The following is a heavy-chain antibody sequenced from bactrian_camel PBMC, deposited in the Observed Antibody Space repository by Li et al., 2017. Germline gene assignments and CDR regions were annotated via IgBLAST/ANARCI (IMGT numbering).Heavy chain of an antibody. Sequence: DVQLVESGGGSVQAGGSLRLSCVASGYTKLLCMGWFRQAPGKEPEGVAAISTTGGDTGYAASVKGRFTISQDSAKNTVYLQMDSLKPEDTGAYFCAPGWGHGCEGQGTQVTVS. V-gene: IGHV3S40*01. D-gene: IGHD5*01. CDR1: GYTKLLC. J-gene: IGHJ4*01. CDR2: ISTTGGDT.